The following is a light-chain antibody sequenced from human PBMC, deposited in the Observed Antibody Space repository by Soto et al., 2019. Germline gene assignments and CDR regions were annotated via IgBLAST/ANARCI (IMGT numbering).Light chain of an antibody. CDR3: QQYNNWPPNT. Sequence: EIVMTQSPATLSVSPGERATLSCRASQSVSSNLAWYQQKPGQAPMLLIYGASTRATGIPARISGSGSGTEFPLTISSLQSEDFAVYYCQQYNNWPPNTFGQGTKLEIK. J-gene: IGKJ2*01. V-gene: IGKV3-15*01. CDR2: GAS. CDR1: QSVSSN.